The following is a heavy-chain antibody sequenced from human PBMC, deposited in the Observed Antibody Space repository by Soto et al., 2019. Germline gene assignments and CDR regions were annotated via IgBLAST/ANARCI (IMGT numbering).Heavy chain of an antibody. V-gene: IGHV1-18*04. Sequence: ASGKVCCKASCYTFTSYGISWVRQAPGQGLEWMGWISAYNGNTNYAQKLQGRVTMTTDTSTSTAYMELRSLRSDDTAVYYCARDAQYSSGWYNWFDPWGQGTLVTVSS. CDR3: ARDAQYSSGWYNWFDP. D-gene: IGHD6-19*01. CDR1: CYTFTSYG. J-gene: IGHJ5*02. CDR2: ISAYNGNT.